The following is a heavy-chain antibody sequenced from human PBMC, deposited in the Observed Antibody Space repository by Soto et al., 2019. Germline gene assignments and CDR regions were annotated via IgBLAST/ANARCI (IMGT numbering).Heavy chain of an antibody. Sequence: EVQLVESGGGLVQPAGSLRLSCVGSGFTFSPYWMHWVRQAPGKGLVWVSRINGDGSTTNYADSVKGRFTISRDNAKNTLYLQMNSLRDEDTAVYYCARDRGGSDPERFDYWGQGSLVTVSS. CDR3: ARDRGGSDPERFDY. D-gene: IGHD1-26*01. V-gene: IGHV3-74*01. J-gene: IGHJ4*02. CDR2: INGDGSTT. CDR1: GFTFSPYW.